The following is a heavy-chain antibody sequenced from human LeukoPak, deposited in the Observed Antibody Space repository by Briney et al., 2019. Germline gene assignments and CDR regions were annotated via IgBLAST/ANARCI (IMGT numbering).Heavy chain of an antibody. D-gene: IGHD5-18*01. J-gene: IGHJ4*02. V-gene: IGHV3-7*03. CDR3: ARDRTIAYSSYYFDY. Sequence: GGSLRLSCAASGFTFSSYWMSWVRQAPGKGLEWVANIKQDGSEKYYVDSVKGRFTISRDNAKNSLYLQMNSLRAEDTAVYYRARDRTIAYSSYYFDYWGQGTLVTVSS. CDR2: IKQDGSEK. CDR1: GFTFSSYW.